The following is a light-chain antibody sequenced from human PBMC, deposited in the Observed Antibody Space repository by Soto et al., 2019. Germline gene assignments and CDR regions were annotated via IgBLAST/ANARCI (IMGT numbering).Light chain of an antibody. V-gene: IGLV2-14*01. J-gene: IGLJ1*01. CDR2: DVS. Sequence: QSVLTQPVSVSGSPGQSITISCTGTSSDVGGYNYVSWYQQHPGKAPKLMIYDVSNRPSGVSNRFSGSKSGNTASLTISGLQAEDEADYYCGSYTSSSTLYVFGTGTKVTVL. CDR1: SSDVGGYNY. CDR3: GSYTSSSTLYV.